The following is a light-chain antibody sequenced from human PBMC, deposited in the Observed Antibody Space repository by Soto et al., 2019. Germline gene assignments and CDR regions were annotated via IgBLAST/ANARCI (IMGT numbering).Light chain of an antibody. V-gene: IGLV2-14*01. CDR1: SSDVGGYNY. J-gene: IGLJ3*02. CDR3: SSSTGSSTLV. Sequence: QSALTQPASVSGSPGQSITISCTGSSSDVGGYNYVSWYQQHPGKAPKVMIYEVSNRPSGVSNRFSGSKSGNMASLTISGLQAEDEADYYCSSSTGSSTLVFGGGTKVTVL. CDR2: EVS.